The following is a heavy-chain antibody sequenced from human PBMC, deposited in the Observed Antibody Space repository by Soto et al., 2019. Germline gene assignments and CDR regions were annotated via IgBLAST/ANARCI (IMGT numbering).Heavy chain of an antibody. CDR1: GFTFSSYA. CDR2: SSGSGGST. CDR3: TKDGNGRYYNGFDY. D-gene: IGHD1-26*01. V-gene: IGHV3-23*01. J-gene: IGHJ4*02. Sequence: GGSLRLSCAASGFTFSSYAMSWVRKAPGKGLEWVSASSGSGGSTYYADSVKGRFTISRDNSKNTLYLQMNSLSAEDTAVYYCTKDGNGRYYNGFDYWGQGTLVTVSS.